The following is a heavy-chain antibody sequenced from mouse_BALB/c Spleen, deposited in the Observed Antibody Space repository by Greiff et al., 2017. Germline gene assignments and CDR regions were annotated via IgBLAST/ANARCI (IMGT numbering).Heavy chain of an antibody. V-gene: IGHV3-2*02. CDR3: ARSLWLRAMDY. CDR1: GYSITSDYA. J-gene: IGHJ4*01. Sequence: EVQLQQSGPGLVKPSQSLSLTCTVTGYSITSDYAWNWIRQFPGNKLEWMGYISYSGSTSYNPSLKSRISITRDTSKNQFFLQLNSVTTEDTATYYCARSLWLRAMDYRGQGTSVTVSS. D-gene: IGHD2-2*01. CDR2: ISYSGST.